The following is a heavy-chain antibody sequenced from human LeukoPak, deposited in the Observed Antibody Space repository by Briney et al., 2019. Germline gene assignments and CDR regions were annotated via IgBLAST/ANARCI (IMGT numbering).Heavy chain of an antibody. Sequence: GASVKVSCKASGYTFTSYDINWVRQATGQGLEWMGWMNPNSGNTGYAQKLQGRVTMTTDTSTSTAYMELRSLRSDDTAVYYCARDGYCSGGSCIRTRYYYYGMDVWGQGTTVTVSS. J-gene: IGHJ6*02. CDR1: GYTFTSYD. CDR3: ARDGYCSGGSCIRTRYYYYGMDV. CDR2: MNPNSGNT. V-gene: IGHV1-8*01. D-gene: IGHD2-15*01.